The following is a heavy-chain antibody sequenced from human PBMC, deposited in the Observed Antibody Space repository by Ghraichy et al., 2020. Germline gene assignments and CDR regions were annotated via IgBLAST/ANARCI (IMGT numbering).Heavy chain of an antibody. Sequence: SETLSLTCAVYGGSFSGYYWSWIRQPPGKGLEWIGEINHSGSTNYNPSLKSRVTISVDTSKNQFSLKLSSVTAADTAVYYCARVVVVPAAIRSYKEVLKYYYYGMDVWGQGTTVTVSS. CDR2: INHSGST. CDR1: GGSFSGYY. D-gene: IGHD2-2*01. CDR3: ARVVVVPAAIRSYKEVLKYYYYGMDV. J-gene: IGHJ6*02. V-gene: IGHV4-34*01.